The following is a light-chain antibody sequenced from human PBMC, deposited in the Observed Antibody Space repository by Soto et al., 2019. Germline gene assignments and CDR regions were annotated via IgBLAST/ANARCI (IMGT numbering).Light chain of an antibody. Sequence: QSVLTQPASVSGSPGQSITISCTGTSSDVGGYTYVSWYQHHPGKAPKLMIYEVGNRPSGVSNRFSGSKSGNTASLTISGLQAEDEADYYCSSYTSSSTYVFGTGTKVTVL. V-gene: IGLV2-14*01. J-gene: IGLJ1*01. CDR2: EVG. CDR1: SSDVGGYTY. CDR3: SSYTSSSTYV.